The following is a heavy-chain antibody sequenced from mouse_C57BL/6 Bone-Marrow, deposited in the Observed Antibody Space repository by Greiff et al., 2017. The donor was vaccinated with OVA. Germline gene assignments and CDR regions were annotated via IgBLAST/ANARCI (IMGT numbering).Heavy chain of an antibody. Sequence: DVQLQESGPGLVKPSQSLSLTCSVTGYSITSGYYWNWIRQFPGNKLEWMGYISYDGSNNYNPSLKNRISITRDTSKNQFFLKLNSVTTEDTATYYCARDYYGSSSLDYWGQGTTLTVSS. CDR2: ISYDGSN. V-gene: IGHV3-6*01. CDR1: GYSITSGYY. CDR3: ARDYYGSSSLDY. J-gene: IGHJ2*01. D-gene: IGHD1-1*01.